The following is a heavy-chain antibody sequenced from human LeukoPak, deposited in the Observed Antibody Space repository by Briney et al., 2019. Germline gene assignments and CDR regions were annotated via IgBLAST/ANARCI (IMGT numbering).Heavy chain of an antibody. CDR1: GGTFSSYA. CDR2: IIPIFGTA. D-gene: IGHD6-6*01. J-gene: IGHJ4*02. Sequence: SVKVSCKASGGTFSSYAISWVRQAPGQGLEWMGGIIPIFGTANYAQKFQGRVTMTTDTSTSTAYMELRSLRSDDTAVYYCARGREKGYSSSSGGDYWGQGTLVTVSS. V-gene: IGHV1-69*05. CDR3: ARGREKGYSSSSGGDY.